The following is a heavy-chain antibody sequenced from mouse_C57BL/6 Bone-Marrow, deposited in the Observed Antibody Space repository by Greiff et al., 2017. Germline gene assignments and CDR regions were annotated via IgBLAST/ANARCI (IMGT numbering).Heavy chain of an antibody. CDR2: IYPRSGNT. CDR3: ARGYYGSSSPWFAY. J-gene: IGHJ3*01. Sequence: QVQLQQSGAELARPGASVKLSCKASGYTFTSYGISWVKQRTGQGLEWIGEIYPRSGNTYYTEKFKGKATLTADKSSSTAYMELRILTSEDSAGYFCARGYYGSSSPWFAYWGQGTLVTVSA. CDR1: GYTFTSYG. V-gene: IGHV1-81*01. D-gene: IGHD1-1*01.